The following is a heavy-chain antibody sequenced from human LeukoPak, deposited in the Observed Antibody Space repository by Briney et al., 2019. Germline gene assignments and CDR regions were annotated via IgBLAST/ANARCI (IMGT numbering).Heavy chain of an antibody. CDR3: ARGVSGYTYGAYYYYYMDV. CDR1: DGSISSYY. Sequence: SETLSLTCTVSDGSISSYYWSWIRKPPGKGLEWIGYIYTSRSTNYNPSLKSRVTISVDTSKNQFSLKLSSVTAADTAVYYCARGVSGYTYGAYYYYYMDVWGKGTTVTVSS. V-gene: IGHV4-4*09. J-gene: IGHJ6*03. D-gene: IGHD5-18*01. CDR2: IYTSRST.